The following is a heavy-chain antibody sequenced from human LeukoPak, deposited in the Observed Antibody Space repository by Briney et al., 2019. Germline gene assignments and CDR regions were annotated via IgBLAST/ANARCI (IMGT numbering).Heavy chain of an antibody. J-gene: IGHJ6*03. Sequence: PGGSLRLSCAASGFTFSSYSMNWVRQAPGKGLEWVSSISSSSSYIYYADSVKGRFTISRDNAKNSLYLQMNSLRAEDTAVYYCARVGQPAVYYYYMDVWGKGTTVTVSS. D-gene: IGHD3-16*01. CDR2: ISSSSSYI. CDR1: GFTFSSYS. CDR3: ARVGQPAVYYYYMDV. V-gene: IGHV3-21*01.